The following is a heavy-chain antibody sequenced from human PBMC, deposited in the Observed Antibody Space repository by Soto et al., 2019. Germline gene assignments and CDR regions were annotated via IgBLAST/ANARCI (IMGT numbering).Heavy chain of an antibody. CDR2: ISHDGGNK. CDR3: AKRGALHDFDY. V-gene: IGHV3-30*18. CDR1: GFTFSNYG. Sequence: QVQLVESGGGVVQPGRSLRLSCAASGFTFSNYGMHWVRQAPGKGLEWVAVISHDGGNKYYVDSVKGRFTISRDNSKNTLYLQMTSLRTEDTAVYYCAKRGALHDFDYWGQGTLVIVSS. J-gene: IGHJ4*02.